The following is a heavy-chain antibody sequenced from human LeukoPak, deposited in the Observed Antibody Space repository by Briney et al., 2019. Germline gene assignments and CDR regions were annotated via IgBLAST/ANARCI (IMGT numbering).Heavy chain of an antibody. CDR2: INHSGST. V-gene: IGHV4-34*01. J-gene: IGHJ4*02. CDR1: GGSFSGYY. Sequence: SETLSLTCAVYGGSFSGYYWSWSRQPPGKGLEWIGEINHSGSTNYNPSLKSRVTISVDTSKNQFSLKLSSVTAADTAVYYCARAGCGGECYSVIFSYFDYWGQGTLVTVSS. D-gene: IGHD2-21*01. CDR3: ARAGCGGECYSVIFSYFDY.